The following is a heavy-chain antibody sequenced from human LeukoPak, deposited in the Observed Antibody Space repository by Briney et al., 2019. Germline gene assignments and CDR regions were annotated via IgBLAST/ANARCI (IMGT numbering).Heavy chain of an antibody. V-gene: IGHV4-39*01. J-gene: IGHJ3*02. CDR3: ARQRIVGARDAFDI. CDR2: TYYSGST. CDR1: GGSISSSSYY. D-gene: IGHD1-26*01. Sequence: SETLPLTCTVSGGSISSSSYYWGWIRQPPGKGLEWIGSTYYSGSTYYNPSLKSRVTISVDTSKNQFSLKLSSVTAADTAVYYCARQRIVGARDAFDIWGQGTMVTVSS.